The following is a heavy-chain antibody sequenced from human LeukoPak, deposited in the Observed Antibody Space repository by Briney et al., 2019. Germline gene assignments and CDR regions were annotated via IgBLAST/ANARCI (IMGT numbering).Heavy chain of an antibody. J-gene: IGHJ4*02. Sequence: PGGSLRLSCAASGFTFSGYRMSWVRQAPGKGLEWVANINQDGSQKYYVDSVKGRFTISRDNAKNSLYLQMNSLRAEDTAVYYCATVRTYTNFDYWGQGTLVTVSS. V-gene: IGHV3-7*05. CDR1: GFTFSGYR. CDR2: INQDGSQK. D-gene: IGHD5-18*01. CDR3: ATVRTYTNFDY.